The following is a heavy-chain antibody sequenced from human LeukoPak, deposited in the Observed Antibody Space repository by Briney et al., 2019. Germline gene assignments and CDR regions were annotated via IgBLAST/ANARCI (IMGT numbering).Heavy chain of an antibody. CDR2: IIPLFGTA. CDR3: ARVFARGGEISGSYYYY. V-gene: IGHV1-69*05. CDR1: GGTFITYA. Sequence: ASVKVSCKASGGTFITYAVNWVRQAPGQRLEWMGGIIPLFGTANYAQKFQGRVTITTDESTSTAYMELSSLRSEDTAIYYCARVFARGGEISGSYYYYWGQGTLVTVSS. D-gene: IGHD1-26*01. J-gene: IGHJ4*02.